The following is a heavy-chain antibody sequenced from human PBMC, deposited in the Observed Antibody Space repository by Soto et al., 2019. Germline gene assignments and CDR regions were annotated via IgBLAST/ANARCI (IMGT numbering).Heavy chain of an antibody. D-gene: IGHD3-3*01. J-gene: IGHJ6*02. CDR3: ARGRITIFGVVIDGMDV. CDR1: GGSISSGGYY. V-gene: IGHV4-31*03. CDR2: IYYSGST. Sequence: KPSETLSLTCTVSGGSISSGGYYWSWIRQHPGKGLEWIGYIYYSGSTYYNPSLKSRVTISVDTSKNQFSLKLSSVTAADTAVYYCARGRITIFGVVIDGMDVWGQGTTVTVSS.